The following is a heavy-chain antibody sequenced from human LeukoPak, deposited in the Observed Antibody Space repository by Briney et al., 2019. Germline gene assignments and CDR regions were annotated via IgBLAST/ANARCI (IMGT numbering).Heavy chain of an antibody. Sequence: GGSLRLSCEASGFILSRYSMSWIRQAPGKGLEWVSYISSSGSSIYYADSVKGRFTISRDNAKNSLYLQMNSLRAEDTAVYYCASRYGDYFEYFQHWGQGTLVTVSS. D-gene: IGHD4-17*01. CDR3: ASRYGDYFEYFQH. V-gene: IGHV3-48*04. CDR1: GFILSRYS. J-gene: IGHJ1*01. CDR2: ISSSGSSI.